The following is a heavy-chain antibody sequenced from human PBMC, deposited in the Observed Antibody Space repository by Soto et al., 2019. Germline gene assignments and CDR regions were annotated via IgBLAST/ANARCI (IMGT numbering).Heavy chain of an antibody. D-gene: IGHD3-22*01. CDR2: INIYSGDA. Sequence: QVRLEQSGPEVKKTGASVKVSCKASGYTFTSYGISWVRQAPGQGLEWMGWINIYSGDANYAQSFQDRVTMTRDTSTNTVYIEMRNLRSDDTAVYYCARALYYYDNSGLAYWGQGTLVTVSS. CDR3: ARALYYYDNSGLAY. V-gene: IGHV1-18*01. CDR1: GYTFTSYG. J-gene: IGHJ4*02.